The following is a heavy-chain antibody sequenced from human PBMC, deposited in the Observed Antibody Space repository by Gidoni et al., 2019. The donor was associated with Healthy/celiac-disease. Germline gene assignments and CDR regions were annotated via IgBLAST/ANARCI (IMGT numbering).Heavy chain of an antibody. J-gene: IGHJ3*02. CDR3: AREGNGAFDI. D-gene: IGHD1-1*01. CDR2: INAGNGKT. Sequence: QVQLVQSGAEVKKPGASVNVSCKASGYTDTNYFMHWVRQAPGQRLEWMGWINAGNGKTKYSRNFQGRVTFSRDTSASTVYLEVRSLTSEGTAIYYCAREGNGAFDIWGQGTMVTVSS. V-gene: IGHV1-3*01. CDR1: GYTDTNYF.